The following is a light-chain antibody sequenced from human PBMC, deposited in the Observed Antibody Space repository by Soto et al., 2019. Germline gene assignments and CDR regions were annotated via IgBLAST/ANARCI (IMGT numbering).Light chain of an antibody. CDR1: SSDVGGYNS. CDR3: ISYTSSSTLYV. CDR2: DVS. J-gene: IGLJ1*01. Sequence: QSALTQPASVSGSPGQWITISCTGTSSDVGGYNSVSWYQQHPGKAPKLMIYDVSNRPSGVSNRFSGSKSGNTASPTISGLQAEDEADYYCISYTSSSTLYVFGTGTKLTVL. V-gene: IGLV2-14*03.